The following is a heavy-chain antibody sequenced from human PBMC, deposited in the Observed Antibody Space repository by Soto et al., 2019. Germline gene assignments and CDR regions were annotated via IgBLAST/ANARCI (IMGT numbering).Heavy chain of an antibody. CDR3: ARDWTGDTCPCLDV. J-gene: IGHJ6*02. CDR1: GFTFSNYA. D-gene: IGHD3-3*01. Sequence: EVQLLESGGGLVQPGGSLRLSCAAAGFTFSNYALTWVRQSPGKGLEWVSTFSGRGGSTYYADSVRGRFTLSRDNSKNTLFLQMNSLRVEDTAIYYCARDWTGDTCPCLDVWGQGTTVSVSS. V-gene: IGHV3-23*01. CDR2: FSGRGGST.